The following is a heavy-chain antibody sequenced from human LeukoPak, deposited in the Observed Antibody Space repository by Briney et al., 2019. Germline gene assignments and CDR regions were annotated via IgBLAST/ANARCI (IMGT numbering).Heavy chain of an antibody. J-gene: IGHJ4*02. D-gene: IGHD3-22*01. CDR2: IYYSGST. V-gene: IGHV4-59*01. Sequence: SETLSLTCTVSGGSISSYYWSWIRQPPGKGLEWIGYIYYSGSTNYNPSLKSRVTISVDTSKNQFSLKLSSVTAADTAVYYCASLYYYDSSGHSFDYWGQGTLVTVSS. CDR3: ASLYYYDSSGHSFDY. CDR1: GGSISSYY.